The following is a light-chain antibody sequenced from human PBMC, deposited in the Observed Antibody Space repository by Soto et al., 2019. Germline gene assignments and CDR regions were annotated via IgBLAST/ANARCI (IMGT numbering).Light chain of an antibody. V-gene: IGKV1-27*01. CDR2: GAS. CDR3: QNYDTAPNT. CDR1: QGISND. Sequence: DIQMTQSPSSLSASVGDRVTITCRASQGISNDLAWYQQKPGKVPKILIYGASTLQSGVPSRFTGSGSGTDFTLTIVSLQPEDAATYYCQNYDTAPNTFGQGTRLEIK. J-gene: IGKJ5*01.